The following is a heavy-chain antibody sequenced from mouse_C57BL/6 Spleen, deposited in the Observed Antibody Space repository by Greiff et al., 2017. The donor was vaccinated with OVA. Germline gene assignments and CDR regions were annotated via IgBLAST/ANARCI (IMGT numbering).Heavy chain of an antibody. Sequence: EVQLQQSGPELVKPGASVKISCKASGYSFTDYNMNWVKQSNGKSLEWIGVINPNYGTTSYNQKFKGKATLTVDQSSSTAYMQLNSLTSEDSAVCCGARSYYGGSCPAWFAYWGQGTLVTVSA. D-gene: IGHD1-1*01. CDR2: INPNYGTT. J-gene: IGHJ3*01. CDR1: GYSFTDYN. V-gene: IGHV1-39*01. CDR3: ARSYYGGSCPAWFAY.